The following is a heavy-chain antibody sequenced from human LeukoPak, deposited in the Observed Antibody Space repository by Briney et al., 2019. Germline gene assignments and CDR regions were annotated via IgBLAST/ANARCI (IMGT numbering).Heavy chain of an antibody. CDR1: GFTFSSYS. CDR2: ISSSSSYI. CDR3: AKDLSKSGRYFDWLFPE. J-gene: IGHJ4*02. D-gene: IGHD3-9*01. Sequence: GGSLRLSCAASGFTFSSYSMNWVRQAPGKGLEWVSSISSSSSYIYYADSVKGRFTISRDNARNSLYLQMNSLRAEDTAVYYCAKDLSKSGRYFDWLFPEWGQGTLVTVSS. V-gene: IGHV3-21*04.